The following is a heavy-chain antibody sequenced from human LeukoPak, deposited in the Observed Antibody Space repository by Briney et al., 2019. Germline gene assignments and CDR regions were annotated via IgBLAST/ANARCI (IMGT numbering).Heavy chain of an antibody. CDR3: AREGGYCSGGSCRFFDY. D-gene: IGHD2-15*01. Sequence: GGSLRLSCAASGFTFSSSSMNWVRQAPGKGLEFVSSISPSSSYIYYADSVKGRFTISRDDAKNSLFLQMNSLRAEDTAVYYCAREGGYCSGGSCRFFDYWGQGTLVTVSS. J-gene: IGHJ4*02. CDR2: ISPSSSYI. CDR1: GFTFSSSS. V-gene: IGHV3-21*06.